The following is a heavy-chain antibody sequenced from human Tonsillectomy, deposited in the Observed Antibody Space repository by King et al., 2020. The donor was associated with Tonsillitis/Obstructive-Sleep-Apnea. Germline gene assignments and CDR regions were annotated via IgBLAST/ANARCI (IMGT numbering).Heavy chain of an antibody. J-gene: IGHJ3*02. V-gene: IGHV3-15*01. Sequence: DVQLVESGGGLVEPGGSLRLSCAASGFTVSIAWMSWVRQAPGKGLEWVGRIKSKTDGGTTDYGAPVKGRFTISRDDSKNTLYLQMNSLTTEDTAVYYCTTGEYIGATDEGFDIWGQGTMVTVSS. CDR3: TTGEYIGATDEGFDI. D-gene: IGHD5-12*01. CDR2: IKSKTDGGTT. CDR1: GFTVSIAW.